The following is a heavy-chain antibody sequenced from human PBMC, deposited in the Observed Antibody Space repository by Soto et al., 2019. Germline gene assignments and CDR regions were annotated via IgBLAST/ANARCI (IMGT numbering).Heavy chain of an antibody. D-gene: IGHD4-17*01. J-gene: IGHJ6*03. V-gene: IGHV3-15*01. CDR2: IKSKTDGGTT. CDR3: TTSFYGDYGTSYYYYMDV. CDR1: GFTFSNAW. Sequence: PGGSLRLSCAASGFTFSNAWMSWVRQAPGKGLEWVGRIKSKTDGGTTDYAAPVKGRFTISRDDSKNTLYLQMNSLKTEDTAVYYCTTSFYGDYGTSYYYYMDVWGKGTTVTVSS.